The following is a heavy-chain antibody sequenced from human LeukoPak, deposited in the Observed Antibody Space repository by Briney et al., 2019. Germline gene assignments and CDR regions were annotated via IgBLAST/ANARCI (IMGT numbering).Heavy chain of an antibody. D-gene: IGHD2-2*01. J-gene: IGHJ6*02. CDR1: GYTFTGYY. CDR3: ARDPAYCSSTSCYSDGMDA. Sequence: ASVKVSCTASGYTFTGYYMHWVRQAPGQGLEWMGWINPNSGGTNYAQKFRGRVTMTRDTSISTAYMELSRLRSDDTAVYYCARDPAYCSSTSCYSDGMDAWGQGTTVTVSS. CDR2: INPNSGGT. V-gene: IGHV1-2*02.